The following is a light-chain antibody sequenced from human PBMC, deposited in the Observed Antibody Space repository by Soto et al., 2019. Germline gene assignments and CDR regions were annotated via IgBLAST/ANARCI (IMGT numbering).Light chain of an antibody. CDR3: AAWDDSPNPPV. J-gene: IGLJ2*01. V-gene: IGLV1-44*01. CDR1: SSNIGSNT. CDR2: SNN. Sequence: QSVLTQPPSASGTPGQRVTISCSGSSSNIGSNTVNWYQQLPGTAPKLLIYSNNQRPSGVPDRFSGSKSGTSASLAISGLQSEDEADYYCAAWDDSPNPPVFGGGTKLTVL.